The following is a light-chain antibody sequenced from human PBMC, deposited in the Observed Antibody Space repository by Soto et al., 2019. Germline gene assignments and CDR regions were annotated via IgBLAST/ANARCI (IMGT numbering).Light chain of an antibody. J-gene: IGKJ1*01. CDR3: QQYGSSPWT. CDR1: QSVNIN. CDR2: GAS. Sequence: IGMTQSPATLSVSPGERATLSCRASQSVNINLAWYQQKPGQAPRLLIYGASTRATGIPARFSGSGSGTEFTLTISSLQSEDFAVYYCQQYGSSPWTFGQGTKVDIK. V-gene: IGKV3-15*01.